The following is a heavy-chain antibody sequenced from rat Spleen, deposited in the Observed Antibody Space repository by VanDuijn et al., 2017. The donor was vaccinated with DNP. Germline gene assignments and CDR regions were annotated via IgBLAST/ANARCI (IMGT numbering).Heavy chain of an antibody. CDR1: GFTFSDYA. CDR3: TTRGNYGGYDY. J-gene: IGHJ2*01. Sequence: EVQLVESGGGLVQPGRSLKLSCVASGFTFSDYAMAWVRQSPKMGLEWVATIIYDGSSTFYRDSVTGRFTISRDFAKSTLYLQMDSLRSEDSATYYCTTRGNYGGYDYWGQGVMVTVSS. V-gene: IGHV5-17*01. CDR2: IIYDGSST. D-gene: IGHD1-11*01.